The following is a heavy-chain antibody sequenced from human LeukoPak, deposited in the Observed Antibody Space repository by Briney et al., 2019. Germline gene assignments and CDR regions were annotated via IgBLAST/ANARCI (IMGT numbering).Heavy chain of an antibody. Sequence: GGSLRLSCAASGFTFSSYWMHWVRQAPGKGLVWVSRINSDGSSTSYADSVKGRFTISRDNAKNTLYLQMNSLRADDTAVYYCARGPIIDIAIVPAADEYYYMDVWGKGTTVTVSS. CDR2: INSDGSST. V-gene: IGHV3-74*01. CDR3: ARGPIIDIAIVPAADEYYYMDV. D-gene: IGHD2-2*01. CDR1: GFTFSSYW. J-gene: IGHJ6*03.